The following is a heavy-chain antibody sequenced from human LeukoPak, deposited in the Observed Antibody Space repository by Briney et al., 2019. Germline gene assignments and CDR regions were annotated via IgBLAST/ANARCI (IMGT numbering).Heavy chain of an antibody. CDR1: GGSFSGYY. Sequence: SETLSFTCAVYGGSFSGYYWSWIRQPPGKGLEWIGEINHSGSTNYNPSLKSRVTISVDKSKNQFSLNLSSVTAADTAVYYCARDLRGGYYYAFYYWGQGTLVTVSS. J-gene: IGHJ4*02. CDR2: INHSGST. D-gene: IGHD3-22*01. V-gene: IGHV4-34*01. CDR3: ARDLRGGYYYAFYY.